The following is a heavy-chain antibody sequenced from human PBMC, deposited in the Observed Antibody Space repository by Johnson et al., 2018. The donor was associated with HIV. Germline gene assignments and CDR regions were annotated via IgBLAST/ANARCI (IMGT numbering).Heavy chain of an antibody. D-gene: IGHD3-22*01. CDR3: ARVVQYYDSSGYSTRGGDGLDI. Sequence: QVQLVESGGGLVKPGGSLRLSCAASGFTFSDYYMSWIRQAPGKGLEWVSYISSSGRTIYYADSVTGRFTISRDNAENSLYLQMNSLRAEDTAVYYCARVVQYYDSSGYSTRGGDGLDIWGQGTVVTVSS. CDR1: GFTFSDYY. CDR2: ISSSGRTI. V-gene: IGHV3-11*04. J-gene: IGHJ3*02.